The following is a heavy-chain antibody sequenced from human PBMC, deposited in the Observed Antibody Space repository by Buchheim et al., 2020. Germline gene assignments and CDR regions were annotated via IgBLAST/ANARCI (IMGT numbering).Heavy chain of an antibody. CDR2: IYYSGST. D-gene: IGHD2-8*01. Sequence: QVQLQESGPGLVKPSQTLSLTCTVSGGSISSGGYYWSWIRQHPGKGLEWIGYIYYSGSTYYNPSLKSRVTISVDTSKNQFSLKLSSVTAADTAVYYCAREGGGDCTNGVCASRDYYFDYWGQGTL. CDR1: GGSISSGGYY. J-gene: IGHJ4*02. V-gene: IGHV4-31*03. CDR3: AREGGGDCTNGVCASRDYYFDY.